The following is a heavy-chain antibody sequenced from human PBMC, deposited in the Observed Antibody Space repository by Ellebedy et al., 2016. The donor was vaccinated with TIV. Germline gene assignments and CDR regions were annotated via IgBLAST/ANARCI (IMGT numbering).Heavy chain of an antibody. Sequence: MPSETLSLTCTVSGGSISNSDYYWNWIRQPPGKGLEWIGSIYYSGSAYYNPSPKSRVTVSVDTSKNQFSLNLSSVTAADTAVYYCAREPALPRGRFDTWGQGTLVTVSS. CDR2: IYYSGSA. CDR3: AREPALPRGRFDT. J-gene: IGHJ5*02. CDR1: GGSISNSDYY. D-gene: IGHD1-14*01. V-gene: IGHV4-39*07.